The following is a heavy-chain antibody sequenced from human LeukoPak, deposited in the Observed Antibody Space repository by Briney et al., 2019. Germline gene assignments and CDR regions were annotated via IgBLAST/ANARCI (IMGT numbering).Heavy chain of an antibody. Sequence: SGGSLRLSCAASGFTFSSYWMSWVRQAPGKGLEWVSAISGSGGNTYYADSVKGRFTISRDNYKNTLYLQMNSLRAEDTAVYYCARRMGSEGGSSHNWGQGTLVTVSS. CDR3: ARRMGSEGGSSHN. CDR2: ISGSGGNT. CDR1: GFTFSSYW. J-gene: IGHJ4*02. V-gene: IGHV3-23*01. D-gene: IGHD1-26*01.